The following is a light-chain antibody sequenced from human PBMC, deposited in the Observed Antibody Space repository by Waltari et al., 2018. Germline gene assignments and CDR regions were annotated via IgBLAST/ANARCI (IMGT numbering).Light chain of an antibody. CDR3: QQRSNWPPPIT. CDR2: DAS. CDR1: HSVSNY. V-gene: IGKV3-11*01. J-gene: IGKJ5*01. Sequence: EIVWTQSPATLPLSQGETATLSCRASHSVSNYLAWYQQKPGQAPRLLIYDASNRATGIPARFSGSGSGTDFTLTIGSLEPEDFAVYYCQQRSNWPPPITFGQGTRLEIK.